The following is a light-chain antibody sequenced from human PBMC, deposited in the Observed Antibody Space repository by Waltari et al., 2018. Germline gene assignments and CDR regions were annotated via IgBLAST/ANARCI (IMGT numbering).Light chain of an antibody. J-gene: IGLJ2*01. CDR2: DVS. Sequence: QSALTQPASVSGSPGQSITISCPGTSSDVGGYNYASWYQQHPGKAPKLMIYDVSNRPSGVSNRFSGSKSGNTASLTISGLQAEDEADYYCSSYTSTDVVFGGGTKLTVL. CDR1: SSDVGGYNY. CDR3: SSYTSTDVV. V-gene: IGLV2-14*01.